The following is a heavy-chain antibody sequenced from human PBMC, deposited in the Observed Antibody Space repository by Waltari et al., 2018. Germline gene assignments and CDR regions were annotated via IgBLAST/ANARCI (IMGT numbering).Heavy chain of an antibody. CDR1: GGSISSGGYY. CDR2: IYDSGST. D-gene: IGHD3-10*01. V-gene: IGHV4-31*01. CDR3: ARYYYYRLYDAFDI. J-gene: IGHJ3*02. Sequence: QVQLQESGPGLVKPSQTLSLTCTVSGGSISSGGYYWSWIRQHPGKGLEWIGYIYDSGSTYYNPSRKSLVTISVDTSKNQLSLKLSSVTAADTAVYYCARYYYYRLYDAFDIWGQGTMVTVSS.